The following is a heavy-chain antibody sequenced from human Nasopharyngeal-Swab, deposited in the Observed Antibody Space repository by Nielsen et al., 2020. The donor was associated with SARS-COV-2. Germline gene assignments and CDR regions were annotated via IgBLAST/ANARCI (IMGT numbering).Heavy chain of an antibody. CDR3: ARVLAERAYYDFWSGYSDYYYGMDV. CDR1: GGSISSSNW. V-gene: IGHV4-4*02. D-gene: IGHD3-3*01. J-gene: IGHJ6*02. CDR2: IYHSGST. Sequence: SETLSLTCAVSGGSISSSNWWSWVHQPPGKGLEWIGEIYHSGSTNYNPSLKSRVTISVDKSKNQFSLKLSSVTAADTAVYYCARVLAERAYYDFWSGYSDYYYGMDVWGQGTTVTVSS.